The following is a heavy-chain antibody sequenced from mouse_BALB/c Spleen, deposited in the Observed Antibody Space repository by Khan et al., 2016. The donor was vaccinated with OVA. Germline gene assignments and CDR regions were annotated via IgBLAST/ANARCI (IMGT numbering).Heavy chain of an antibody. J-gene: IGHJ3*01. Sequence: QIQLVQSGAELAKPGASVKMSCTASGYTFTTYWIHWIKQRPGQGLEWIGYINPSTGYTEYNKNFKGKATLTADDSSSTAYMQLNSLTSADSAVYYCARIGLYGLFAYWGQGTLVTVSA. CDR2: INPSTGYT. CDR3: ARIGLYGLFAY. V-gene: IGHV1-7*01. CDR1: GYTFTTYW. D-gene: IGHD2-10*02.